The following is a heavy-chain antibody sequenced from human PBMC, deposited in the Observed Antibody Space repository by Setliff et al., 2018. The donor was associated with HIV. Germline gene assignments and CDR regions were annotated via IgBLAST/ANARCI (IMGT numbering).Heavy chain of an antibody. CDR3: TREGRGDPAMATTRIDY. V-gene: IGHV4-39*02. Sequence: SETLSLTCSVSGDSISSGSYFWGWIRQTTGKGLEWIGNTYYTGFAYYNPSLKSRVTISLDTSKTHFFLNLTSVTDADTAVYFCTREGRGDPAMATTRIDYWGQGKLVTVSS. J-gene: IGHJ4*02. CDR2: TYYTGFA. CDR1: GDSISSGSYF. D-gene: IGHD1-1*01.